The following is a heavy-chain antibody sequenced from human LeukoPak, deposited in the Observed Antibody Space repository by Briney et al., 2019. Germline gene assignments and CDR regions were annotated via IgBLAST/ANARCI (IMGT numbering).Heavy chain of an antibody. D-gene: IGHD3-3*02. CDR2: ITSSGSTI. CDR3: AKGQISRSDRFDY. Sequence: GGSLRLSCAASGFTFSSYEMNWVRQAPGKGLEWVSYITSSGSTIYYADSVKGRLTISRDNAKNSLYLQMNSLRAEDTAVYYCAKGQISRSDRFDYWGQGTLVTVSS. V-gene: IGHV3-48*03. CDR1: GFTFSSYE. J-gene: IGHJ4*02.